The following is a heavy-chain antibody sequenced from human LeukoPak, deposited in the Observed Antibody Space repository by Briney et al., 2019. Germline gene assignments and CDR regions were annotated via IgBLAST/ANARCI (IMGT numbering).Heavy chain of an antibody. CDR3: ANYRKPQGLDY. D-gene: IGHD1-14*01. Sequence: PGGSLRLSCAVSRFAFSTYAMTWVRQAPGQGLEYVSTISSNGADTYYADSVKGRFTISGDNSKNTLYLQMTSLRVEDTAVYYCANYRKPQGLDYWGQGTLVTVSS. J-gene: IGHJ4*02. V-gene: IGHV3-23*01. CDR2: ISSNGADT. CDR1: RFAFSTYA.